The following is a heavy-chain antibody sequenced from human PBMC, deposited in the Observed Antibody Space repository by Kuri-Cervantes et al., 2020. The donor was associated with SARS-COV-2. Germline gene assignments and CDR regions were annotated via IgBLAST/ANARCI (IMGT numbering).Heavy chain of an antibody. CDR2: IYYSGST. CDR1: GGSISSSSYY. D-gene: IGHD6-6*01. V-gene: IGHV4-61*05. Sequence: SETLSLTCTVSGGSISSSSYYWGWIRQPPGKGLEWIGYIYYSGSTNYNPSLKSRVTISVDTSKNQFSLKMTSVTAADTAVYYCARSKSYGTSSIPYFDHLGQGTLVTVSS. J-gene: IGHJ4*02. CDR3: ARSKSYGTSSIPYFDH.